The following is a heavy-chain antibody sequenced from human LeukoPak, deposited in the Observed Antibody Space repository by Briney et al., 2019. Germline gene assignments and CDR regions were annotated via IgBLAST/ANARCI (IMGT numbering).Heavy chain of an antibody. CDR1: GGSVSSASYY. CDR3: ATSSGYNPYYFDY. D-gene: IGHD3-22*01. Sequence: SETLSLTCTVSGGSVSSASYYWSWIRQPPGQGLEWIGYIYYSGSSSYNPSLQGRVTISEDMSKNQFSLRLSSVTAADTAVYYCATSSGYNPYYFDYWGQGTLVFVSS. J-gene: IGHJ4*02. V-gene: IGHV4-61*01. CDR2: IYYSGSS.